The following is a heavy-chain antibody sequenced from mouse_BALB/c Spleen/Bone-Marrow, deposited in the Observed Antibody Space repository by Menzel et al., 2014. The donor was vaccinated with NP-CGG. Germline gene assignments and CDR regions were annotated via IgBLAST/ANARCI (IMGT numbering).Heavy chain of an antibody. V-gene: IGHV14-3*02. D-gene: IGHD1-2*01. CDR3: ASATTATYYAMDY. CDR2: IDPANGNT. J-gene: IGHJ4*01. CDR1: GFNIKDTY. Sequence: VQLQQPGAELVKPGASVKLSCTASGFNIKDTYMHWVKQRPEQGLEWIGRIDPANGNTKYDPKFQGKATITTDTSSNAACLQVSSLTSEDTAVYYCASATTATYYAMDYWGQGTSVTVSS.